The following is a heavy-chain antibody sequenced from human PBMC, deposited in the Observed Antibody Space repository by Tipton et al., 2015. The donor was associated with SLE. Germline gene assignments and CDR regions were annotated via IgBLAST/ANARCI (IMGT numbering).Heavy chain of an antibody. CDR3: ARVRVDTAMGVFDF. J-gene: IGHJ4*02. D-gene: IGHD5-18*01. V-gene: IGHV1-18*01. Sequence: QLVQSGVEVKKPGASVRVSCKASGYTFTTYGISWVRQAPGQGLEWMGWISTYNGNTNYAQKLQGRVTMTSDTSASTAYMELRSLRSDDTAIYYCARVRVDTAMGVFDFWGQGTLVTVPS. CDR2: ISTYNGNT. CDR1: GYTFTTYG.